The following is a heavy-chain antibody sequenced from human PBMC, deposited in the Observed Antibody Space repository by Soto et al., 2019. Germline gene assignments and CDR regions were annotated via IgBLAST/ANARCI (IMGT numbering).Heavy chain of an antibody. J-gene: IGHJ6*02. CDR1: GFTFSNAW. Sequence: EVQLVESGGGLVKPGGSLRLSCAASGFTFSNAWMNWVRQAPGKGLEWVGRIKSKTDGGTTDYAAPVKGRFTISRDDSKNTLYLQMNSLKTEDTAVYYCTTCTLLPPRYYYYGMDVWGQGTTVTVSS. V-gene: IGHV3-15*07. D-gene: IGHD3-10*01. CDR2: IKSKTDGGTT. CDR3: TTCTLLPPRYYYYGMDV.